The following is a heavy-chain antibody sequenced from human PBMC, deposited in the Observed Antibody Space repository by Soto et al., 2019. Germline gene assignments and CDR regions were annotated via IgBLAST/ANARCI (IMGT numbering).Heavy chain of an antibody. J-gene: IGHJ6*02. V-gene: IGHV1-69*13. CDR2: IIPIFGTA. D-gene: IGHD2-15*01. Sequence: ASVKVSWKASGGTFSSYAISWVRQAPGQGLEWMGGIIPIFGTANYAQKFQGRVTITADESTSTAYMELSSLRSEDTAVYYCARVAATPESYYYGMDVWGQGTTVTVSS. CDR3: ARVAATPESYYYGMDV. CDR1: GGTFSSYA.